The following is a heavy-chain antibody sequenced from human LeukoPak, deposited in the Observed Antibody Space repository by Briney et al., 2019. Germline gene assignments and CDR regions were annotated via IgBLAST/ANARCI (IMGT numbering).Heavy chain of an antibody. J-gene: IGHJ3*02. CDR1: GFTVSSNY. Sequence: GGSLRLSGAASGFTVSSNYMSWVHQAPGKGLEWVSVIYSGGSTYYADSVKGRFTISRDNSKNTLYLQMNSLRAEDTAVYYCAREGGYRVRDAFDIWGQGTMVTVSS. D-gene: IGHD5-12*01. CDR2: IYSGGST. CDR3: AREGGYRVRDAFDI. V-gene: IGHV3-53*01.